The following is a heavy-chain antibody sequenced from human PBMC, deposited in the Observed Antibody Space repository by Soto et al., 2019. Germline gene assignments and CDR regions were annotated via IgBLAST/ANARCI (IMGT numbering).Heavy chain of an antibody. CDR3: ARNGTLTGYSYGMDV. CDR2: IIPIFDTA. J-gene: IGHJ6*02. Sequence: QVQLVQSGAELRKPGSSVKVSCKASGGTFSDSTINWVRQAPGQRLEWMGGIIPIFDTANYAEKCQGRVTITAAESTSTSFMEVSSLRSEDTAVYYCARNGTLTGYSYGMDVWGQGTMVTVSS. CDR1: GGTFSDST. D-gene: IGHD1-1*01. V-gene: IGHV1-69*01.